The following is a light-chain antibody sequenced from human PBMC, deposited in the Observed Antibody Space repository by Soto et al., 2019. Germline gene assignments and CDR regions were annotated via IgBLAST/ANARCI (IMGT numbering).Light chain of an antibody. CDR3: SSYTSSSTYV. CDR1: ISDVGGYNY. J-gene: IGLJ1*01. Sequence: QSVLGQPASVSGSPGQSITISCTGTISDVGGYNYVSWYQQHPGKAPKLMIYEVSNRPSGVSNRFSGYKSGNTASLTISGLQAEDEADYYCSSYTSSSTYVFGTGTKVTVL. V-gene: IGLV2-14*01. CDR2: EVS.